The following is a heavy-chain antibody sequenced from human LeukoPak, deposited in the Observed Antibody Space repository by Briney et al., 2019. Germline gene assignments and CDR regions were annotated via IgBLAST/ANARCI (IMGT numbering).Heavy chain of an antibody. Sequence: SVKVSCKASGGTLSNYAINWVRQAPGQGLEWMGRMIPILGVTYYAQNFQGRVTITSDKSTRTTYLELSSLRSEDTAVYYCARDKNVGRPYYFDFWGQGTLVTVSS. CDR1: GGTLSNYA. J-gene: IGHJ4*02. V-gene: IGHV1-69*04. CDR3: ARDKNVGRPYYFDF. CDR2: MIPILGVT. D-gene: IGHD2/OR15-2a*01.